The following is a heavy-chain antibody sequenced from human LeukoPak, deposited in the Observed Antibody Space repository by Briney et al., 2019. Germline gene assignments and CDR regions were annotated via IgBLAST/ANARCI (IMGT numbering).Heavy chain of an antibody. Sequence: GGSLRLSCSASGFTFSSYWMSWVRQAPGKGLEWVANIKQDGSEKYYVDSVKGGFTISRDNAKNSLYLQMNSLRAEDTAVYYCARDAASSGYYFWGQGTLVTVSS. CDR2: IKQDGSEK. V-gene: IGHV3-7*01. CDR1: GFTFSSYW. CDR3: ARDAASSGYYF. D-gene: IGHD3-22*01. J-gene: IGHJ4*02.